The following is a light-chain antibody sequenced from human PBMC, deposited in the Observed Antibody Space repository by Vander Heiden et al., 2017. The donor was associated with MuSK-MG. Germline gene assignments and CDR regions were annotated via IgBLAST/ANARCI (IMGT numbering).Light chain of an antibody. CDR2: RAS. V-gene: IGKV1-5*03. CDR1: QSISSW. Sequence: DIQMTPSPSTLSASVGDRVTITCRASQSISSWLAWYQQKPGTAPKLLIYRASSADSGVPSRFRGRGSGTEFTLTISSLQTDDFATYYVQQDHRVWTFGQGTKVEIK. CDR3: QQDHRVWT. J-gene: IGKJ1*01.